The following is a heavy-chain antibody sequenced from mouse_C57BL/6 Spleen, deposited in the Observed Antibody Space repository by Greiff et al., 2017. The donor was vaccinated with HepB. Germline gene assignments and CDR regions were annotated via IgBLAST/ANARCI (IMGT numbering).Heavy chain of an antibody. D-gene: IGHD2-4*01. Sequence: QVQLKQPGAELVRPGTSVKLSCKASGYTFTSYWMHWVKQRPGQGLEWIGVIDPSDSYTNYNQKFKGKATLTVDTSSSTAYMQLSSLTSEDSAVYYCAMITGYFDYWGQGTTLTVSS. CDR2: IDPSDSYT. J-gene: IGHJ2*01. CDR3: AMITGYFDY. CDR1: GYTFTSYW. V-gene: IGHV1-59*01.